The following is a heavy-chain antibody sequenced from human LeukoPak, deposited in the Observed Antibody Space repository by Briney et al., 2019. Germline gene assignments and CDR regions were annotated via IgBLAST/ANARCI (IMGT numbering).Heavy chain of an antibody. V-gene: IGHV3-48*04. CDR1: GFTFSSYS. Sequence: GGSLRLSCAACGFTFSSYSMNWVRQAPGKGLEWVSYISSSSSTIYFADSVKGRFTISRDNAKNSLYLQMNSLRAEDTAVYYCASNLNYYDSSSYGYFDYWGQGTLVTVSS. CDR2: ISSSSSTI. D-gene: IGHD3-22*01. J-gene: IGHJ4*02. CDR3: ASNLNYYDSSSYGYFDY.